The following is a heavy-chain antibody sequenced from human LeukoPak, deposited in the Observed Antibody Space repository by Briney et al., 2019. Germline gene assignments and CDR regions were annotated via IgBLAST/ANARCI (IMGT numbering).Heavy chain of an antibody. J-gene: IGHJ2*01. Sequence: QSGGSLRLSCAASGFTFSDHYMDWVRQAPGKGLEWVGRIRNKPNSYATEYAASVNGRFTVSRDDSKSSLFLQMDDLKTEDTAVYYCTRRYGGGSLDYFDLWGRGTLVTVSS. CDR3: TRRYGGGSLDYFDL. CDR1: GFTFSDHY. CDR2: IRNKPNSYAT. D-gene: IGHD2-15*01. V-gene: IGHV3-72*01.